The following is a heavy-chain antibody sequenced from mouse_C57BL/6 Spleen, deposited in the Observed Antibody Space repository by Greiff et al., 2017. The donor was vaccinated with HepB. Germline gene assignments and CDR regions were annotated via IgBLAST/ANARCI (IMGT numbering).Heavy chain of an antibody. CDR2: IDPEDGET. CDR1: GFNIKDYY. CDR3: ARSYYYYGSSINY. V-gene: IGHV14-2*01. J-gene: IGHJ2*01. D-gene: IGHD1-1*01. Sequence: VQLQQSGAELVKPGASVKLSCTASGFNIKDYYMHRVKQRTEQGLEWIGRIDPEDGETKHAPKFQGKATITADTSSNTTTLQLSSLTSEDTAVYYCARSYYYYGSSINYWDQGNTLTVSS.